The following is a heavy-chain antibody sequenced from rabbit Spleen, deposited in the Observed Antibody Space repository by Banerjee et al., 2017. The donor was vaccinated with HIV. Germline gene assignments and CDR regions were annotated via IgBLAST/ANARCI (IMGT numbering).Heavy chain of an antibody. V-gene: IGHV1S7*01. CDR2: IYAAKGST. CDR3: ARGLGDFNYIPHGFDL. CDR1: GFDFINYY. Sequence: QLTETGGGLVQPGGSLTLSCKASGFDFINYYISWVRQAPGKGLEWIGIIYAAKGSTDYASWVNGRFTISSDNAQSTVDLKMTSLTAADTATYFCARGLGDFNYIPHGFDLWGPGTLVTVS. J-gene: IGHJ2*01. D-gene: IGHD2-1*01.